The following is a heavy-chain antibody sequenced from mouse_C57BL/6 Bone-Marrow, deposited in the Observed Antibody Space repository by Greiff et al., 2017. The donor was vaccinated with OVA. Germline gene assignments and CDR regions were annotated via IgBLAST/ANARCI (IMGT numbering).Heavy chain of an antibody. J-gene: IGHJ3*01. D-gene: IGHD1-1*01. V-gene: IGHV1-42*01. Sequence: VQLQQSGPELVKPGASVKISCKASGYSFTGYYMNWVKQSPGKSLEWIGEINPSPGGTTYNQKFKAKATLTVDKSSSPAYMQLKSLTSADSAVYYCGRRSYGSNAPWFAYWGQGTLVTVSA. CDR1: GYSFTGYY. CDR3: GRRSYGSNAPWFAY. CDR2: INPSPGGT.